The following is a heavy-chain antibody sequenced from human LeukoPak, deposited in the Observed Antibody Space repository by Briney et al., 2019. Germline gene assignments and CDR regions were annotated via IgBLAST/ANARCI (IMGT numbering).Heavy chain of an antibody. D-gene: IGHD2-15*01. Sequence: ETLSLTCHVSGYSISSAYYWGWIRQPPGKELEWVANIKQDGSEKYYVDSVKGRFTISRDNSKNTLFLQMNSLRAEDTAVYYCAREGRKSRGVDIVRKKETGYYYMDVWGKGTTVTVSS. CDR2: IKQDGSEK. J-gene: IGHJ6*03. CDR3: AREGRKSRGVDIVRKKETGYYYMDV. V-gene: IGHV3-7*01. CDR1: GYSISSAYY.